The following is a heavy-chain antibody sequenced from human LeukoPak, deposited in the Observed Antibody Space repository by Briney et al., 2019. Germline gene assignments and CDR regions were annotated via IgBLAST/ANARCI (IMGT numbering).Heavy chain of an antibody. Sequence: KPSETLSLTYTVSGGSVSSGNYYWTWIRQPPGKGLEWIGHIFYSGSTNYNPSLKSRVTISVDTSKNQFSLKLSSVTAADTAVYYCARDVAAAWVDYWGQGTLVTVSS. D-gene: IGHD6-13*01. V-gene: IGHV4-61*01. CDR2: IFYSGST. J-gene: IGHJ4*02. CDR3: ARDVAAAWVDY. CDR1: GGSVSSGNYY.